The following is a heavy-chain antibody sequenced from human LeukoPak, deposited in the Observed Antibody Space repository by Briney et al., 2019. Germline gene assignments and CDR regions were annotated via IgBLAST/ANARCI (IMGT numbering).Heavy chain of an antibody. Sequence: PSETLSLTCAVSGYSISSGYYWGWIRQPPGKGLQWIGSIFQRGYSYYNPSLKSRVTISVDTSRNQFSLKLSSVTAAHTAVYYCAGDKETTGNGRPNWFDPWGQGTLVTVSS. CDR2: IFQRGYS. V-gene: IGHV4-38-2*01. D-gene: IGHD1-1*01. J-gene: IGHJ5*02. CDR3: AGDKETTGNGRPNWFDP. CDR1: GYSISSGYY.